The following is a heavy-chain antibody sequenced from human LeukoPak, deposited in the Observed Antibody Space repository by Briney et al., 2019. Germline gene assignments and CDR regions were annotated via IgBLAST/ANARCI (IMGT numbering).Heavy chain of an antibody. D-gene: IGHD4-11*01. J-gene: IGHJ4*02. Sequence: GGSLRLSCAASGFTFSSYAMSWVRQAPGKGLEWVSAISGSGGSTYYADSVKGRFTISRDNSKNTLFLQMNSLRTEDTAVYFCARWGNDYSQFDSWGQGTLVTVS. CDR1: GFTFSSYA. CDR3: ARWGNDYSQFDS. CDR2: ISGSGGST. V-gene: IGHV3-23*01.